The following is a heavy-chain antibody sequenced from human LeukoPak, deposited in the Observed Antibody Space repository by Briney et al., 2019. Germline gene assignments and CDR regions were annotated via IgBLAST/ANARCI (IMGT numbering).Heavy chain of an antibody. Sequence: ASVKVSCKASGYTFTSYYIHWVRQAPGQGREWMGISNPSCGSTSYAQKFQGRVTMSRDMSTNTVYMELRSLRSEDTAVYYCARVAVGGHWFDPWGQGTLVTVSS. V-gene: IGHV1-46*01. CDR1: GYTFTSYY. D-gene: IGHD3-10*01. CDR3: ARVAVGGHWFDP. J-gene: IGHJ5*02. CDR2: SNPSCGST.